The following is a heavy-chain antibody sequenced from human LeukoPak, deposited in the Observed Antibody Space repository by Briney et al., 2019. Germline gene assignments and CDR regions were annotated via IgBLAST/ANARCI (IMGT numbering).Heavy chain of an antibody. D-gene: IGHD6-13*01. Sequence: GGSLRLSCAASRFTFSNSAMTWVRQAPEKGLEWVSTISDSGDDTYYADSVKGRFTISRGNSKNTLFLQMNSLRAGDTAVYYCAKHRGTRWYDGIDYWGQGTLVTVSS. CDR2: ISDSGDDT. J-gene: IGHJ4*02. CDR1: RFTFSNSA. V-gene: IGHV3-23*01. CDR3: AKHRGTRWYDGIDY.